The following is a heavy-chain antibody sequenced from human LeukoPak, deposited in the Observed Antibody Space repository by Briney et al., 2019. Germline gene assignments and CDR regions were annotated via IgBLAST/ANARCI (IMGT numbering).Heavy chain of an antibody. V-gene: IGHV4-4*08. CDR3: AREGSYGYTFDY. D-gene: IGHD3-16*01. J-gene: IGHJ4*02. Sequence: PSETLSLTCTVSGGSISSYYWSWIRQPPGKGLEWIGYIYYSGSTNYNPSLKSRVTISVDTSKNQFSLKLNSVTAADTAVYFCAREGSYGYTFDYWGQGTLVTVSS. CDR2: IYYSGST. CDR1: GGSISSYY.